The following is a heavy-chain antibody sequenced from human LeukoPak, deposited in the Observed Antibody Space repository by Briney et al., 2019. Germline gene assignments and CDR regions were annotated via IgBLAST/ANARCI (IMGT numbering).Heavy chain of an antibody. CDR1: GFTFSSYS. CDR3: ARDGRVSGDIEYYYFYGMDV. CDR2: IRSSISNT. Sequence: GGSLRLSCAASGFTFSSYSMNWVRQAPGKGLEWVSSIRSSISNTYHADSVKGRFTNSRDNAKNSLYLQMNSLRAEDTAVYYCARDGRVSGDIEYYYFYGMDVWGRGTTVTVSS. J-gene: IGHJ6*02. V-gene: IGHV3-21*01. D-gene: IGHD2-21*01.